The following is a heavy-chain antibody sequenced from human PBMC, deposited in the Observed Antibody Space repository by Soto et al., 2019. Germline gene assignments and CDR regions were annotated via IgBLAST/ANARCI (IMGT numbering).Heavy chain of an antibody. Sequence: QIHLVQSGGEVKKPGASVKVSCKASGYTFTSYGIIWVRQAPGQGLEWMGWISPYNGNTNYAQNFQGRVTLTTDTPTSTAYMELRNLRSDDTAVYYCARDLSIMGNWFEPWGQGTLVTVSS. J-gene: IGHJ5*02. CDR2: ISPYNGNT. CDR3: ARDLSIMGNWFEP. D-gene: IGHD2-2*01. CDR1: GYTFTSYG. V-gene: IGHV1-18*01.